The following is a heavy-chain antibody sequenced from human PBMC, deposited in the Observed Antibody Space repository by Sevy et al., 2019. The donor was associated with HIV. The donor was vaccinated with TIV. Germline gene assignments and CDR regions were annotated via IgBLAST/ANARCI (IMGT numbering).Heavy chain of an antibody. CDR2: ISYDGSNK. Sequence: GGSLRLSCAASGFTFSSYAMHWVRQAPGKGLEWVAVISYDGSNKYYADSVKGRFTISRDNSKNTLYLQMNSLRAEDTAVYYCASPLSSRIAVAGTFFDYWGQRTLVTVSS. CDR3: ASPLSSRIAVAGTFFDY. CDR1: GFTFSSYA. J-gene: IGHJ4*02. D-gene: IGHD6-19*01. V-gene: IGHV3-30-3*01.